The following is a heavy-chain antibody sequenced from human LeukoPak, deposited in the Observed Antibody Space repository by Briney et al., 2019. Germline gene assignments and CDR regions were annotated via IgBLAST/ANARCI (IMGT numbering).Heavy chain of an antibody. V-gene: IGHV1-69*04. Sequence: GASVKASCKASGGTFSSYAISWVRQAPGQGLEWMGRIIPILGIANYAQKFQGRVTITADKSTSTAYMELSSLRSEDTAVYYCARVTMVRGVTFDYWGQGTLVTVSS. CDR2: IIPILGIA. CDR3: ARVTMVRGVTFDY. J-gene: IGHJ4*02. D-gene: IGHD3-10*01. CDR1: GGTFSSYA.